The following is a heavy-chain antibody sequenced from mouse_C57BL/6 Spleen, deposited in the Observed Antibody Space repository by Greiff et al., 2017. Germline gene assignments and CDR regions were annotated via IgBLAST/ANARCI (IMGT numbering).Heavy chain of an antibody. CDR3: ARTTGTPLDY. V-gene: IGHV5-17*01. CDR1: GFTFSDYG. D-gene: IGHD4-1*02. CDR2: ISSGSSTI. Sequence: EVQLQQSGGGLVKPGGSLKLSCAASGFTFSDYGMHWVRQAPEKGLEWVAYISSGSSTIYYADTVKGRFTISRDNAKNTLFLQMTSLRSEDTAMYYCARTTGTPLDYWGQGTTLTVSS. J-gene: IGHJ2*01.